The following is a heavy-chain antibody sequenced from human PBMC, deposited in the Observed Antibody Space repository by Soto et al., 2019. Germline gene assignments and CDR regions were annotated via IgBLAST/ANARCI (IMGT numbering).Heavy chain of an antibody. CDR3: ARNVPHTGDYNH. D-gene: IGHD3-9*01. CDR2: IFAGNGDT. Sequence: QVRLVQSGTEVKKPGASMKLSCKASGYSFTSYAIHWVRRAPGQRLEWMGWIFAGNGDTEYSPKFQDRVTITRDKSASTTYIQLTSLGSEDTAVYYCARNVPHTGDYNHWGPGTLVTVSS. CDR1: GYSFTSYA. V-gene: IGHV1-3*01. J-gene: IGHJ5*02.